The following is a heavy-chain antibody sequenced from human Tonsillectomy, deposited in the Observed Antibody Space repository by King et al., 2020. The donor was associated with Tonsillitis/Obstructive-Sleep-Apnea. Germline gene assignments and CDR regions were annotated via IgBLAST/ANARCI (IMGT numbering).Heavy chain of an antibody. CDR1: RFTFSSYA. D-gene: IGHD2-15*01. J-gene: IGHJ3*02. Sequence: VQLVESGGGVVQPGRSLRLSCAASRFTFSSYAMHWVRQVPGKGLEWVAVISYDGGNKYYADSVKGRFTISRDNSKNTLYLQMNSRRAEDTAVYYCAREDGYCSGGSCYSKAFDIWGQGTMVTVSS. CDR2: ISYDGGNK. CDR3: AREDGYCSGGSCYSKAFDI. V-gene: IGHV3-30*01.